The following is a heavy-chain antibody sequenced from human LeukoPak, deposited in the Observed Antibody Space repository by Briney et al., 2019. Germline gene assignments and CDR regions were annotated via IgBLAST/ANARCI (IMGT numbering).Heavy chain of an antibody. V-gene: IGHV4-39*01. Sequence: SETLSLTCTVSGGSISSSSYYWGWIRQPPGKGLEWIGSIYYSGSTYYNPSLKSRVTISVDTSKNQFSLKLSSVTAADTAVYYRARLGSGWYMGYFQHWGQGTLVTVSS. CDR3: ARLGSGWYMGYFQH. J-gene: IGHJ1*01. D-gene: IGHD6-19*01. CDR2: IYYSGST. CDR1: GGSISSSSYY.